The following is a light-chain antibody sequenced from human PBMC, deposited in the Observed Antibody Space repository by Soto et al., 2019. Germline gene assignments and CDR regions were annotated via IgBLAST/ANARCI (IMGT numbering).Light chain of an antibody. J-gene: IGKJ1*01. V-gene: IGKV1-39*01. CDR2: AAS. Sequence: DIQMTQSPSALSASVGDRVTISCRSSQHIATYLNWYQHKPGKAPKLLVYAASTLQGGVPSRFSGSGSGTDFRLTISSLQPDDFATYYCQQTLSVPRTFGLGTKVEIK. CDR1: QHIATY. CDR3: QQTLSVPRT.